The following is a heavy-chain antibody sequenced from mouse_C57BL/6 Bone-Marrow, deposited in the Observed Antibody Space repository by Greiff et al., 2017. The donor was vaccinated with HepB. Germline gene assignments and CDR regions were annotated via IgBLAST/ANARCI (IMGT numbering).Heavy chain of an antibody. CDR2: IYPGNSDT. Sequence: VQLQQSGTVLARPGASVKMSCKTSGYTFTSYWMHWVKQRPGQGLEWIGAIYPGNSDTSYNQKFKGKAKLTAVTSASTAYMALSSLTNEDSAVYYCTRGITTGVPDYWGQGTTLAVSS. V-gene: IGHV1-5*01. D-gene: IGHD1-1*01. CDR1: GYTFTSYW. J-gene: IGHJ2*01. CDR3: TRGITTGVPDY.